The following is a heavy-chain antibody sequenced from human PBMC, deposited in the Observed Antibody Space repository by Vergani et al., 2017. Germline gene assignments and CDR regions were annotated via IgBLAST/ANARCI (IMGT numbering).Heavy chain of an antibody. CDR2: INPNSGGT. Sequence: QVQLVQSGAEVKKPGASVKVSCKASGYTFTGYYMHWVRQAPGQGLEWMGWINPNSGGTNYAQKFQGRVTMTRDTSIITAYMELRRLRSDDTAVYYWARIPWLRLNGHAFYSGGEGTVVAVSS. D-gene: IGHD5-12*01. CDR3: ARIPWLRLNGHAFYS. CDR1: GYTFTGYY. J-gene: IGHJ3*02. V-gene: IGHV1-2*02.